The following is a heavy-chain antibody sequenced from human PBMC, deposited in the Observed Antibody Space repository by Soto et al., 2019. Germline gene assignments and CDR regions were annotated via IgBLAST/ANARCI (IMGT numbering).Heavy chain of an antibody. CDR2: ISAYNADT. CDR3: ARDRSSSDL. CDR1: GYTFTNYD. V-gene: IGHV1-18*01. J-gene: IGHJ4*02. D-gene: IGHD6-13*01. Sequence: QVQLVQSGAEVKKPGASVKVSCKASGYTFTNYDISWVRQAPGQGLEWMGWISAYNADTNYGQKFQDRVTMTTDISTSTAYMELRSLRSDYTALYYCARDRSSSDLWGQRTLVTVSS.